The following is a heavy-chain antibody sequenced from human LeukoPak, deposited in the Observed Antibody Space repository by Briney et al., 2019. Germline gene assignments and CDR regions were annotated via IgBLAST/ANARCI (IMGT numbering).Heavy chain of an antibody. D-gene: IGHD6-19*01. V-gene: IGHV4-59*01. CDR3: AREACSSGWYRAFDI. CDR2: IYYSGST. Sequence: PSETLSLTCTVSGGSISSYYWSWIRQPPGKGLEWIGYIYYSGSTNYNPSLKSRVTISVDTSKNQFSLKLSSVTAADTAVYYCAREACSSGWYRAFDIWGQGTMVTVSS. J-gene: IGHJ3*02. CDR1: GGSISSYY.